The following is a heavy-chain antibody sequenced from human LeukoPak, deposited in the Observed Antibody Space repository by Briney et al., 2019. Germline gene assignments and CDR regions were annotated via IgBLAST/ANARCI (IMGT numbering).Heavy chain of an antibody. J-gene: IGHJ4*02. V-gene: IGHV3-7*01. D-gene: IGHD5/OR15-5a*01. Sequence: GGSLRLSCAAFGFTFSSYWMSWVRQAPGTGLEWVANIHQDGSEKYYVDSVKGRFTISRDNAKNSLYLQMNSLRAEDTAIYYCGRESSSSTFDYWGQGTLVTVSS. CDR3: GRESSSSTFDY. CDR2: IHQDGSEK. CDR1: GFTFSSYW.